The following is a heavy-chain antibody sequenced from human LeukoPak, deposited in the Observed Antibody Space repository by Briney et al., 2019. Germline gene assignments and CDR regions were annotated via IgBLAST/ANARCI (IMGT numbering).Heavy chain of an antibody. Sequence: GGPLRLSCSASVYPLRHQRMQWVRLAPGKGLESVTRTWYEGSNKWYADSVKGRFIISRDNAKNMLYLQRNSLRGDVTAVYYCAKRAAADPYTNNPLRPFDSSVHWDYWGQGTLVTVSS. V-gene: IGHV3-33*06. CDR2: TWYEGSNK. CDR1: VYPLRHQR. D-gene: IGHD3-22*01. CDR3: AKRAAADPYTNNPLRPFDSSVHWDY. J-gene: IGHJ4*02.